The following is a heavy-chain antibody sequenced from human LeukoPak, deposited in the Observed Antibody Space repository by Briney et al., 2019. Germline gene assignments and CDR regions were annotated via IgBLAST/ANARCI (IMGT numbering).Heavy chain of an antibody. Sequence: ETLSLTCTVSGGSISSYYWSWVRQAPGKGLEWVANIKQDGSEKYYVDSVKGRFTISRDNAKNSLYLQMNSLRAEDTAVYYCARENYDSSGPWGQGTLVTVSS. V-gene: IGHV3-7*03. CDR3: ARENYDSSGP. CDR2: IKQDGSEK. D-gene: IGHD3-22*01. CDR1: GGSISSYY. J-gene: IGHJ5*02.